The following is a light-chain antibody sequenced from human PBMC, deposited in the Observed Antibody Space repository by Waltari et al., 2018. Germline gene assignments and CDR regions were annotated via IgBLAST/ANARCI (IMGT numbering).Light chain of an antibody. V-gene: IGKV1-39*01. CDR1: QKITTS. CDR2: DAS. Sequence: DIQMTQSPSSLSASVGDRVTITCRASQKITTSLNWYQQKLGKAPNLMIYDASSVQSGVPARFRGRGSETDFNLTITSLQPEDFAIYYCQQSYRTPPTFGGGTRVEI. J-gene: IGKJ4*01. CDR3: QQSYRTPPT.